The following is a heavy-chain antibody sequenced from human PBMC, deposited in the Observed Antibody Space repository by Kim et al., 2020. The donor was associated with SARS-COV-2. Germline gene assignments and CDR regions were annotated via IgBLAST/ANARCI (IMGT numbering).Heavy chain of an antibody. CDR1: GFNFSNYS. J-gene: IGHJ4*02. Sequence: GGSLRLSCAASGFNFSNYSMNWVRQAPGKGLEWVSFLSSSGSYIYYADSVKGRFTVSRDNAKNSLYLQMNSLRAEDTAVYYCARDLYSSSSYWGQGTLVTVSS. V-gene: IGHV3-21*01. CDR2: LSSSGSYI. D-gene: IGHD6-6*01. CDR3: ARDLYSSSSY.